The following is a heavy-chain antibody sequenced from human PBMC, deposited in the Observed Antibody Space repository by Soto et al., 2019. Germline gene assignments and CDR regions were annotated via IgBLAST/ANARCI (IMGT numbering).Heavy chain of an antibody. D-gene: IGHD1-1*01. V-gene: IGHV3-33*01. J-gene: IGHJ3*01. CDR1: GFTFSSYG. CDR3: ARDDIGPDNAFDV. Sequence: GGSLRLSCAASGFTFSSYGMHWVRQVSGKGLEWVAVIRYDGRNENYADSVRGRLTISRDNSKNTLYQQMDSLRVEDSVVYYCARDDIGPDNAFDVWRRGTMVTVSS. CDR2: IRYDGRNE.